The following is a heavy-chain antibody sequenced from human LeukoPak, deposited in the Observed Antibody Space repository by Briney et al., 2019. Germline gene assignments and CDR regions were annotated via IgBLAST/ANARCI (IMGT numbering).Heavy chain of an antibody. CDR1: GFTLSIYA. D-gene: IGHD2-2*01. CDR3: ARKFGGSCSGTSCQINYNW. Sequence: PGGSLRLSCAPSGFTLSIYAMSWVRQTPGGGLEWVSTLSASAGSTYYADSVKGRFTVSRDISMTTVSPQINILRAEDTAVYYCARKFGGSCSGTSCQINYNWGGQGNLVTVSS. CDR2: LSASAGST. J-gene: IGHJ4*02. V-gene: IGHV3-23*01.